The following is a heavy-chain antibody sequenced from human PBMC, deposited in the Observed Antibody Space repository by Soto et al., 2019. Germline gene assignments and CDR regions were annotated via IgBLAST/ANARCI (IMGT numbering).Heavy chain of an antibody. Sequence: QVQLVESGGGVVQPGRSLRLSCAASGFTFSSYAMHWVRQAPGKGLEWVAVISYDGNNKFYADSVKGRLTIYRDNSKNTLYMEMNTLRAEDTAVYYCAKDMGPRAVAGDFDYWGQGTLVTVSS. D-gene: IGHD6-19*01. CDR3: AKDMGPRAVAGDFDY. J-gene: IGHJ4*02. CDR1: GFTFSSYA. V-gene: IGHV3-30*18. CDR2: ISYDGNNK.